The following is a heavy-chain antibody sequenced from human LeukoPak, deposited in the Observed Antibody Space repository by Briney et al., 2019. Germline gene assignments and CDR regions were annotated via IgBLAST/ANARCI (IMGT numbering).Heavy chain of an antibody. Sequence: PSETLSLTCTVSGGSVSSGSYYWSWIRQPPGKGLEWIGEINHSGSTNYNPSLKSRVTISVDTSKNQFSLKLSSVTAADTAVYYCASDGYNLNWGQGTLVTVSS. CDR2: INHSGST. J-gene: IGHJ4*02. CDR3: ASDGYNLN. CDR1: GGSVSSGSYY. V-gene: IGHV4-39*07. D-gene: IGHD5-24*01.